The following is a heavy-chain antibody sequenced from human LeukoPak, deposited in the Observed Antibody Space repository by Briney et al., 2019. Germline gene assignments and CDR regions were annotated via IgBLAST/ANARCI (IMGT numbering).Heavy chain of an antibody. CDR2: ISYDGSNK. CDR3: ARDGPRSGFDAFDI. D-gene: IGHD3-3*01. CDR1: GFTFSSYA. V-gene: IGHV3-30-3*01. J-gene: IGHJ3*02. Sequence: PGGSLRLSCAASGFTFSSYAMHWVRQAPGKGLEWVAVISYDGSNKYYADSVKGRFTISRDNSKNTLYLQMNSLRAEDTAVYYCARDGPRSGFDAFDIWGQGTMVTVSS.